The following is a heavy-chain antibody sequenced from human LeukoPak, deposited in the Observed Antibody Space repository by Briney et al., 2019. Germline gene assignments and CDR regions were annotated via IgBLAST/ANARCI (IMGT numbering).Heavy chain of an antibody. V-gene: IGHV3-33*01. CDR2: IWYDGSNK. Sequence: GGSLRLSCAASGFTFSSYGMHWVRQAPGKGLEWVAVIWYDGSNKYYADSVKGRFTISRDNSKNTLYLQMNSLRAEDTAVYYCARDTYSSSWYSQAYYYYYMDVWGKGTTVTVSS. D-gene: IGHD6-13*01. CDR1: GFTFSSYG. CDR3: ARDTYSSSWYSQAYYYYYMDV. J-gene: IGHJ6*03.